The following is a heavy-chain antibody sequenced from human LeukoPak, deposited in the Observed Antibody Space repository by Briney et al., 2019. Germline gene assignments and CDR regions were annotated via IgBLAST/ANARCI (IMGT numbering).Heavy chain of an antibody. D-gene: IGHD3-16*02. CDR2: ISGHNGNT. V-gene: IGHV1-18*01. J-gene: IGHJ4*02. Sequence: ASVKVSCKTSGYTFTNFGISWVRQAPGQGPEWMGWISGHNGNTKYAKNFQDRLKMTTDTSTTTAYMELRSQTPDDTGVYYCARAGVNIGGIIVNSLDSWGQGTLVTVSS. CDR3: ARAGVNIGGIIVNSLDS. CDR1: GYTFTNFG.